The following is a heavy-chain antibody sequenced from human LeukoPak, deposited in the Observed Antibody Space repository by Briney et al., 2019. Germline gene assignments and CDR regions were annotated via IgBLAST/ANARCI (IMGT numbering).Heavy chain of an antibody. V-gene: IGHV4-39*07. CDR3: ARDKISWYFDL. CDR1: GGSISSSSYY. D-gene: IGHD2/OR15-2a*01. J-gene: IGHJ2*01. Sequence: SETLSLTCTVSGGSISSSSYYWGWIRQPPGKGLEWIGSLYYSGSTYYNPSLKSRVTISVDTSKNQFSLKLSSVTAADTAVYYCARDKISWYFDLWGRGTLVTVSS. CDR2: LYYSGST.